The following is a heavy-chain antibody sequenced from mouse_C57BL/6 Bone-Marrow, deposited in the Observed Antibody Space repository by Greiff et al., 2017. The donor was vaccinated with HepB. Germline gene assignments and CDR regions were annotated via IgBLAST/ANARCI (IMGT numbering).Heavy chain of an antibody. CDR1: GYTFTSYW. V-gene: IGHV1-52*01. Sequence: VQLQQPGAELVRPGSSVKLSCKASGYTFTSYWMHWVKQRPIQGLEWIGNIDPSDSETHYNQKFKDKATLTVDKSSSTAYMQLSSLTSEDSAVYYWARLGPPYYGSSYNYFDYWGQGTTPTVSS. CDR2: IDPSDSET. D-gene: IGHD1-1*01. CDR3: ARLGPPYYGSSYNYFDY. J-gene: IGHJ2*01.